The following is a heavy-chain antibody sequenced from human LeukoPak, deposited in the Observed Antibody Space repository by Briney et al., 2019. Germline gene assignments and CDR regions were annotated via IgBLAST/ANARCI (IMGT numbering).Heavy chain of an antibody. D-gene: IGHD3-3*01. J-gene: IGHJ3*02. CDR2: ISSSSSTI. CDR1: GFDFSSYA. V-gene: IGHV3-48*01. CDR3: ARVRDDFWSGSRDAFDI. Sequence: GGSLRLSCVGSGFDFSSYAMTWVCQSPGKGLEWVSYISSSSSTIYYADSVKGRFTISRDNAKNSLYLQMNSLRAEDTAVYYCARVRDDFWSGSRDAFDIWGQGTMVTVSS.